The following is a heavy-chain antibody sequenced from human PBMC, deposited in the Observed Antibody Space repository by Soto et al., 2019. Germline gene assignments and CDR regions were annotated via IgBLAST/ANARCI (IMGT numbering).Heavy chain of an antibody. CDR2: ITPIYPTT. CDR3: ARIPRYSFPTSDDLDS. J-gene: IGHJ4*02. Sequence: QVQLVQSGAEVRKPGSSVPVSCKASGGTFYTYTFSWVRQAPGQGLDWMGSITPIYPTTNYAEKFQGRLTVTADGSTNTAYMELNSLTSEDTAVYYCARIPRYSFPTSDDLDSWGQGTLVTVSS. D-gene: IGHD5-18*01. CDR1: GGTFYTYT. V-gene: IGHV1-69*15.